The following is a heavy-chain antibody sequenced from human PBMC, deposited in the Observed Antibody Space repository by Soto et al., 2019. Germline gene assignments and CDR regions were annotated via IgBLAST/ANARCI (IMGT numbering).Heavy chain of an antibody. Sequence: EVQLLESGGGLVQPGGSLTLSCAGSGFTFRNYAMSWVRQAPGKGLEWVSGISGSGGKTHFADAVRGRYAISRDNSKSTLYLEVSSLTVEDTATYYWAKDWGYGDYDTRNYLGLDVWGQGTTVTVSS. CDR3: AKDWGYGDYDTRNYLGLDV. J-gene: IGHJ6*02. CDR2: ISGSGGKT. V-gene: IGHV3-23*01. D-gene: IGHD5-12*01. CDR1: GFTFRNYA.